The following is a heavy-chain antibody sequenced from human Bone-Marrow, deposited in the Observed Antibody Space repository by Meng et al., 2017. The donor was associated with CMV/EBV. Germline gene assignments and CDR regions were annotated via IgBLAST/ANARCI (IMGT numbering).Heavy chain of an antibody. D-gene: IGHD2-21*01. Sequence: LSLTCAASGFTFSSYWMSWVRQAPGKGLEWVGRIKSKTDGGTTDYAAPVKGRFTISRDDSKNTLYLQMNSLKTEDTAVYYCTTDPAYLLHIWGQGTRVTVSS. V-gene: IGHV3-15*01. CDR3: TTDPAYLLHI. CDR2: IKSKTDGGTT. J-gene: IGHJ3*02. CDR1: GFTFSSYW.